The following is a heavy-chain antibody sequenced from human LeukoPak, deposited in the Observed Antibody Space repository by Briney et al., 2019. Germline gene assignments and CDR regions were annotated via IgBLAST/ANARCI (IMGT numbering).Heavy chain of an antibody. CDR3: ARDRLGYCSGGSCQMA. CDR2: IYYSGST. V-gene: IGHV4-30-4*01. D-gene: IGHD2-15*01. Sequence: SQGLSLTRILSLGSTSSGVYYWSWIRHPPGRGLEWIGYIYYSGSTYYNPSLKSRVTISVDTSKNQFSLKLSSVTAADKAVYYWARDRLGYCSGGSCQMAWGQGTLVTVSS. CDR1: LGSTSSGVYY. J-gene: IGHJ5*02.